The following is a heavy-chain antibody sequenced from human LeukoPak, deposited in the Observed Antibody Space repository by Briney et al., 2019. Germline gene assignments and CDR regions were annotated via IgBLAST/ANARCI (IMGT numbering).Heavy chain of an antibody. V-gene: IGHV3-23*01. J-gene: IGHJ6*03. D-gene: IGHD3-9*01. CDR2: ISSSGGST. CDR1: GFTFSSYG. Sequence: GGSLRLSCAASGFTFSSYGMNWVRQAPGKGLEWVSGISSSGGSTDYADSVKGRFTVSRDNAKNTLYLQMNSLRAEDTAVYYCARYYDISERLYYYYMDVWGKGTTVTVSS. CDR3: ARYYDISERLYYYYMDV.